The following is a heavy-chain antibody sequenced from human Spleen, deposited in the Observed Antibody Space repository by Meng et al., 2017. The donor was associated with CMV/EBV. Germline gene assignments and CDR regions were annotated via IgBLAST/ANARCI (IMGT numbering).Heavy chain of an antibody. D-gene: IGHD4-17*01. CDR2: INPNSGGT. CDR1: GYTFTGYY. J-gene: IGHJ4*02. CDR3: ARDLLGASDGDSYFDY. V-gene: IGHV1-2*02. Sequence: SGYTFTGYYMHWVRQAPGQGLEWMGWINPNSGGTNSAQKFQGRVTMTRDTSISTAYMELSRLRSDDTAVYYCARDLLGASDGDSYFDYWGQGTLVTVSS.